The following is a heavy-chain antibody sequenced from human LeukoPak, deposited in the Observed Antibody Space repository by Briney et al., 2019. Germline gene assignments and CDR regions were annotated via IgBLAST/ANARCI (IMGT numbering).Heavy chain of an antibody. J-gene: IGHJ4*02. D-gene: IGHD3-10*01. CDR3: ARVYYGSGSYYRYVDY. V-gene: IGHV1-2*06. CDR2: INPNSGGT. CDR1: GYTFTGYY. Sequence: ASVKVSCKASGYTFTGYYMHWVRQAPGQGLEWMGRINPNSGGTNYAQKFQGRVTMNRDTSISTAYMELSRLRSDDTAVYYCARVYYGSGSYYRYVDYWGQGTLVTVSS.